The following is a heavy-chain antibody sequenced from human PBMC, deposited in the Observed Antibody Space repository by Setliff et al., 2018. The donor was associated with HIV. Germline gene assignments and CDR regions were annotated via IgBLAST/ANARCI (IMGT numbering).Heavy chain of an antibody. V-gene: IGHV4-39*01. D-gene: IGHD6-13*01. J-gene: IGHJ6*03. Sequence: SETLSLTCTVSGGSISSSSYYWGWIRQPPGKGLQWIGSIYYRGSTYYNPSLKSRVTISVDTSKNQFSLKLGSVTAADTALYYCARGRYRSRWYASDHYYIDVWGKGTTVTV. CDR2: IYYRGST. CDR3: ARGRYRSRWYASDHYYIDV. CDR1: GGSISSSSYY.